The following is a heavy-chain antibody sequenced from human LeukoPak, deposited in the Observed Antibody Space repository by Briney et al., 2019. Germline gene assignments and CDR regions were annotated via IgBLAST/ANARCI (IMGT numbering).Heavy chain of an antibody. D-gene: IGHD6-19*01. Sequence: PSETLSLTCTVSGGSISSSSYYWGWIRQPPGKGLEWIGSIYYSGSTYYNPSLKSRVTISVDTSKNQFSLKLSSVTAADTAVYYCARLIPEQWPVYYYYMDVWGKGTTVTISS. CDR3: ARLIPEQWPVYYYYMDV. J-gene: IGHJ6*03. CDR2: IYYSGST. V-gene: IGHV4-39*01. CDR1: GGSISSSSYY.